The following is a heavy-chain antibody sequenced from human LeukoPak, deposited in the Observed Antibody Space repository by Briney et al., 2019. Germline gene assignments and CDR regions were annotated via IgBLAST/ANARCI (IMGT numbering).Heavy chain of an antibody. Sequence: SETLSLTCTVSGYSISSGYYWGWIRQPPGKGLEWIGSIYHSGSTYYNPSLKSRVTISVDTSKNQFSLKLSSVTAADTAVYYCARVPFWYFDLWGRGTLVTVSS. V-gene: IGHV4-38-2*02. CDR1: GYSISSGYY. J-gene: IGHJ2*01. CDR2: IYHSGST. CDR3: ARVPFWYFDL.